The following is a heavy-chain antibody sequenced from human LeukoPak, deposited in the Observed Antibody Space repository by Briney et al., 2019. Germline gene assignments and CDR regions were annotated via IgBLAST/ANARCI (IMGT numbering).Heavy chain of an antibody. D-gene: IGHD3-22*01. J-gene: IGHJ4*02. CDR3: ASSITMIVVVITTGPYYFDY. CDR1: GGSISSSSYS. CDR2: IYYSGST. V-gene: IGHV4-39*01. Sequence: SETLSLTCTVSGGSISSSSYSWGWIRQPPGKGLEWIGSIYYSGSTYYNPSLKSRVTISVDTSKNQFSLKLSSVTAADTAVYYCASSITMIVVVITTGPYYFDYWGQGTLVTVSS.